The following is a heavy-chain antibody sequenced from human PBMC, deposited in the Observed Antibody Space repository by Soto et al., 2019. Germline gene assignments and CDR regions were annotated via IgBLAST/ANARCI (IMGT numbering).Heavy chain of an antibody. CDR3: AKGRHPDGIWTFDY. J-gene: IGHJ4*02. CDR2: INGGGGTT. Sequence: EVQLLESGGHLIQPGESLRLSCAASGFSFSCYTMKWVSQAPGKGLEWISGINGGGGTTYYADSVKGRFTISRDDSKNILYLQMNSPRADATAIYYGAKGRHPDGIWTFDYWGRGTLGTVSS. CDR1: GFSFSCYT. D-gene: IGHD3-9*01. V-gene: IGHV3-23*01.